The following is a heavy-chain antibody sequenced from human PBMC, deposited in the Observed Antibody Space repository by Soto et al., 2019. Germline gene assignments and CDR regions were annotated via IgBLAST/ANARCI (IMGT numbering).Heavy chain of an antibody. J-gene: IGHJ6*02. D-gene: IGHD2-2*01. CDR1: GYTFTSFY. V-gene: IGHV1-46*01. Sequence: ASVKVSCKASGYTFTSFYIHWVRQAPGQGLEWMGIINPSGGSIIYAQKFQGRVTMTRDTSTSTVYMELSSLRSDDTAVYYCARAQVRGKGAAAITKGLGGTTYYYYALDVWGQGTTVTVSS. CDR3: ARAQVRGKGAAAITKGLGGTTYYYYALDV. CDR2: INPSGGSI.